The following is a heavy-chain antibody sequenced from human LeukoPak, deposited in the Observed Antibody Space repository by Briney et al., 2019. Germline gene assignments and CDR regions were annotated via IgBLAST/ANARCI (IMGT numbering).Heavy chain of an antibody. D-gene: IGHD5-12*01. V-gene: IGHV1-2*02. CDR2: INPNSGGT. CDR3: ARALRGRGMATITGY. CDR1: GYTFTGYY. Sequence: ASVKVSCKASGYTFTGYYMHWVRQAPGQGLEWMGWINPNSGGTNYAQKFQGRVTMTRDTSISTAYMELSRLRSDDTAVYYCARALRGRGMATITGYWGQGTLVTVSS. J-gene: IGHJ4*02.